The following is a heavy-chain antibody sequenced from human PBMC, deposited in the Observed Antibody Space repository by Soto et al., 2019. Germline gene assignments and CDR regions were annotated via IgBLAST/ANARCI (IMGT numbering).Heavy chain of an antibody. CDR2: IYYSGST. CDR3: ARAYSNYGWFDP. V-gene: IGHV4-61*01. D-gene: IGHD4-4*01. J-gene: IGHJ5*02. CDR1: GGSVSSGSYY. Sequence: QVQLQESGPGLVKPSETLSLTCTVSGGSVSSGSYYWSWIRQPPGKGLEWIGYIYYSGSTNYNPSLKSRVTISVDTSKNQFSLKLSSVTAADTAVHYCARAYSNYGWFDPWGQGTLVTVSS.